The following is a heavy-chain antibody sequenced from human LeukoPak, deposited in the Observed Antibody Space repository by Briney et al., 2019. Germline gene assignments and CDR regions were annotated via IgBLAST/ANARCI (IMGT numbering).Heavy chain of an antibody. J-gene: IGHJ6*03. CDR2: IGTASDT. V-gene: IGHV3-13*01. CDR1: GFTFSSFD. CDR3: ARGPPRGKYYYMDV. D-gene: IGHD1-1*01. Sequence: GGSLRLSCAASGFTFSSFDMHWVRQPTGQGLEWVSTIGTASDTYYPGSVEGRFTLSRDNAKSSLYPQMNSLTAGDTAVYYCARGPPRGKYYYMDVWGKGTTVTVSS.